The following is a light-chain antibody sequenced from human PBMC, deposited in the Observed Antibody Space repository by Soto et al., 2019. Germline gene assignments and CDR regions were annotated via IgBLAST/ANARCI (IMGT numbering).Light chain of an antibody. CDR2: GAS. CDR3: QQYNSWPPYT. CDR1: QSVSSN. Sequence: EVVMTQSPATVSVSPGERATLSCRASQSVSSNLAWYQQKPGQAPRLLIYGASTRATGTPARFSGSGSGTEFTLTISSLQSEDFAVYYCQQYNSWPPYTVGQGTKVDIK. J-gene: IGKJ2*01. V-gene: IGKV3-15*01.